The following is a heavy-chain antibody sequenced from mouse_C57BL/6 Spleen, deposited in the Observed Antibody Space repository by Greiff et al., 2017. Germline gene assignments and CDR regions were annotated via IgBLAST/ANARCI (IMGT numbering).Heavy chain of an antibody. V-gene: IGHV1-80*01. CDR2: IYPGDGGT. Sequence: QVQLQQSGAELVKPGASVKISCKASGYAFSSYWMNWVKQRPGKGLEWIGQIYPGDGGTNYNGKFKGKDKLTADNSSSTAYMQLSSLTTEDTAFNFCAREWSNWDRQVDYWGQGTSLTVSS. CDR3: AREWSNWDRQVDY. D-gene: IGHD4-1*01. J-gene: IGHJ2*02. CDR1: GYAFSSYW.